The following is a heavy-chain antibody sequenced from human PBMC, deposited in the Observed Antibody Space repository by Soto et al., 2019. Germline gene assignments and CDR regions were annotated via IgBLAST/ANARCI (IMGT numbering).Heavy chain of an antibody. D-gene: IGHD2-21*02. CDR1: GFTFSSYG. Sequence: GGSLRLSCAASGFTFSSYGMHWVRQAPGKGLEWVAVISYDGSNKYYADSVKGRFTISRDNSKNTLYLQMNSLRAEDTAVYYCAKDRDCGGDCVGYFDDWGQGTLVTVYS. CDR3: AKDRDCGGDCVGYFDD. V-gene: IGHV3-30*18. J-gene: IGHJ4*02. CDR2: ISYDGSNK.